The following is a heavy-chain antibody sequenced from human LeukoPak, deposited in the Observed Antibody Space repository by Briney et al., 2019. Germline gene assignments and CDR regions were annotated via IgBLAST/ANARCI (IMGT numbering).Heavy chain of an antibody. J-gene: IGHJ4*02. CDR2: IYYSGST. D-gene: IGHD3-9*01. V-gene: IGHV4-59*01. CDR1: RGSISSSY. CDR3: AGTNYNILTGYDN. Sequence: SETLSLTCTVSRGSISSSYWSWIRQPPGKGLEWIGYIYYSGSTNYNPSLKSRVTISVDTSRSQFSLKLSSVTAADTAVYYCAGTNYNILTGYDNWGRGTLVTVSS.